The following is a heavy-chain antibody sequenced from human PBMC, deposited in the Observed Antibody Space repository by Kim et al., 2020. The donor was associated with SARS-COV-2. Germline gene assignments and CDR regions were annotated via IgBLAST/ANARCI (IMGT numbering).Heavy chain of an antibody. V-gene: IGHV3-48*02. CDR2: ISSSSSTI. Sequence: GGSLRLSCAASGFTFSSYSMNWVRQAPGKGLEWVSYISSSSSTIYYADSVKGRFTISRDNAKNSLYLQMNSLRDEDTAVYYCARGLQLLLWCGELLDAFEIWGQGTMVTVSS. CDR3: ARGLQLLLWCGELLDAFEI. CDR1: GFTFSSYS. D-gene: IGHD3-10*01. J-gene: IGHJ3*02.